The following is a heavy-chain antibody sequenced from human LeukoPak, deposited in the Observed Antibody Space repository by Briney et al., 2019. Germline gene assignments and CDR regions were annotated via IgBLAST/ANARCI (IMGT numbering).Heavy chain of an antibody. D-gene: IGHD6-19*01. Sequence: ASVKVSCKASGYTFTSYGISWVRQAPGQGLEWMGWISAYNGNTNYAQKLQGRVTMTTDTSTSTAYMELRSLRSEDTAVYYCARRSSGWYYFDYWGQGTLVTVSS. V-gene: IGHV1-18*01. CDR1: GYTFTSYG. J-gene: IGHJ4*02. CDR2: ISAYNGNT. CDR3: ARRSSGWYYFDY.